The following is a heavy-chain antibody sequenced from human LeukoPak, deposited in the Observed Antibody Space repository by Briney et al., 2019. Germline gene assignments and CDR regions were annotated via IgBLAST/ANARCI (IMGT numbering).Heavy chain of an antibody. Sequence: GASVKVSCKASGYSFTDYFIHWVRQAPGQGLEWMGWINPNSGVTNYAQKLQGRVTMTGDTSISTAYMELTRLTSVDTAVYYCTRDRDGAQGGYWGQGTLVTVSS. D-gene: IGHD4-17*01. J-gene: IGHJ4*02. CDR2: INPNSGVT. V-gene: IGHV1-2*02. CDR1: GYSFTDYF. CDR3: TRDRDGAQGGY.